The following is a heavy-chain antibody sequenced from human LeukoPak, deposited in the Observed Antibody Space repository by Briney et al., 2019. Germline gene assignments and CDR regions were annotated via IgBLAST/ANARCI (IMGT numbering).Heavy chain of an antibody. CDR1: GFTFSNFA. CDR2: IRYDGSNK. V-gene: IGHV3-30*02. D-gene: IGHD2-2*01. J-gene: IGHJ4*02. CDR3: AKPYCSSTSCPPYY. Sequence: PGGSLRLSCAASGFTFSNFAIHWVRQAPGKGLEWVAFIRYDGSNKYYADSVKGRFTISRDNSKNTLYLQMNSLRAEDTAVYYCAKPYCSSTSCPPYYWGQGTLVTVSS.